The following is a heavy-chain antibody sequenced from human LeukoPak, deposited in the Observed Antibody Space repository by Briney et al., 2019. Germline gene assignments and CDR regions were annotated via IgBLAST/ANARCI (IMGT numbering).Heavy chain of an antibody. CDR2: ISYDGSNK. J-gene: IGHJ4*02. V-gene: IGHV3-30*18. CDR1: GFTFSSYA. CDR3: AKTQDSSGYYYFDY. Sequence: PGGSLRLSCAASGFTFSSYAMHWVRQAPGKGLEWVAVISYDGSNKYYADSVKGRFTISRDNSKNTLYLQMNSLRAEDTAVYYCAKTQDSSGYYYFDYWGQGTLDTVSS. D-gene: IGHD3-22*01.